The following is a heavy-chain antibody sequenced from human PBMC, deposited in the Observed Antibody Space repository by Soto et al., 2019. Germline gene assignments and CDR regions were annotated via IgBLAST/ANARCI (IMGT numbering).Heavy chain of an antibody. Sequence: PGGSLRLSCAASGFTFSSYWMTWVRQASGKGLEWVANIKEDGSEKYYVDSVKGRFTISRDNVKNSLCLQMNSLRAEDTAVYYCASLRRYYGSGSYVDGGIDYWGQGTLVTVSS. CDR3: ASLRRYYGSGSYVDGGIDY. CDR2: IKEDGSEK. CDR1: GFTFSSYW. D-gene: IGHD3-10*01. V-gene: IGHV3-7*01. J-gene: IGHJ4*02.